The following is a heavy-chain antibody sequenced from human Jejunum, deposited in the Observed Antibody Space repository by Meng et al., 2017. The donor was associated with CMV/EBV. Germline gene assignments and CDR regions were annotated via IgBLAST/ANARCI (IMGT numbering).Heavy chain of an antibody. Sequence: SNSHSISWLREVPGQGVEWMGRIIPRVGIPNYIPKFQGKITISADKSTNTAYLEVTSLTSEDTAMYYCARGSQVVAGIEDHYLDYWGQGSRGTVSS. CDR2: IIPRVGIP. CDR1: SNSHS. J-gene: IGHJ4*02. D-gene: IGHD6-19*01. V-gene: IGHV1-69*04. CDR3: ARGSQVVAGIEDHYLDY.